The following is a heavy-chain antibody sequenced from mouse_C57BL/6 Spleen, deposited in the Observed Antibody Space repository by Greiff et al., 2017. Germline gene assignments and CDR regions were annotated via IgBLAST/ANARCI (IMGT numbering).Heavy chain of an antibody. CDR3: ARHYSNYVNAMDY. J-gene: IGHJ4*01. CDR2: IDPNSGGT. CDR1: GYTFTSYW. D-gene: IGHD2-5*01. V-gene: IGHV1-72*01. Sequence: VKLQQPGAELVKPGASVKLSCKASGYTFTSYWMHWVKQRPGRGLEWIGRIDPNSGGTKYNEKFKSKATLTVDKPSSTAHMQLSSLTSEDSAVYYCARHYSNYVNAMDYWGQGTSVTVSS.